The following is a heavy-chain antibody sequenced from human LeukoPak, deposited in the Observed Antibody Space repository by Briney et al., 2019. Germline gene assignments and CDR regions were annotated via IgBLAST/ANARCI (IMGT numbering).Heavy chain of an antibody. D-gene: IGHD3-10*01. J-gene: IGHJ6*03. V-gene: IGHV4-59*01. CDR2: IYYSGST. Sequence: PSETLSLTCTVSGGSISSYYWSWIRQPPGKGLEWIGYIYYSGSTDYNPSLKSRVTISVDTSKNQFSLKLSSVTAADTAVYSCARGYYYYYMDVWGQGTTVTVSS. CDR1: GGSISSYY. CDR3: ARGYYYYYMDV.